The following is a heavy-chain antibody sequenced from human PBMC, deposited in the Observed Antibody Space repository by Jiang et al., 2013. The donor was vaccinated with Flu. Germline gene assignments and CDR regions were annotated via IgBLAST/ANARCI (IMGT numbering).Heavy chain of an antibody. CDR3: AREWDYYDSSGHNWFDP. V-gene: IGHV4-4*07. Sequence: KPSETLSLTCTVSGGSISSYYWSWIRQPAGKGLEWIGRIYTSGTTNYNPSLKSRVTMSVDTSKNQFSLKLSSVTAADTAVYYCAREWDYYDSSGHNWFDPWGQGTLVTVSS. CDR1: GGSISSYY. D-gene: IGHD3-22*01. J-gene: IGHJ5*02. CDR2: IYTSGTT.